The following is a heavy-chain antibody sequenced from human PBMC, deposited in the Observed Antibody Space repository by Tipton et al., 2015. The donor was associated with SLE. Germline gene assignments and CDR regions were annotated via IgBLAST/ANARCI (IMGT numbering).Heavy chain of an antibody. CDR3: AKDIPYYYGSGSRFDY. J-gene: IGHJ4*02. CDR1: GFTFDDYA. V-gene: IGHV3-9*01. CDR2: ISWNSGSI. D-gene: IGHD3-10*01. Sequence: SLRLSCAASGFTFDDYAMHWVRQAPGKGLEWVSGISWNSGSIGYADSVKGRFTISRDNAKNSLYLQMNSLRAEDTALYYCAKDIPYYYGSGSRFDYWGQVILVTVPS.